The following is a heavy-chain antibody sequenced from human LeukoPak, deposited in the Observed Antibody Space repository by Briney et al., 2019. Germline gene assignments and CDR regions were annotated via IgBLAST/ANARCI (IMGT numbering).Heavy chain of an antibody. J-gene: IGHJ4*02. D-gene: IGHD2-2*01. CDR1: GYIFTDYY. V-gene: IGHV1-2*06. CDR3: ARARYCYTTSCPLDY. Sequence: ASVRVSCKASGYIFTDYYIHWVRQAPGQGHEWMGRINPNSGGTNFAQKFQARFTMTSDTSISTAYMEVSGLESDDTAVYYCARARYCYTTSCPLDYWGQGTLVTVSS. CDR2: INPNSGGT.